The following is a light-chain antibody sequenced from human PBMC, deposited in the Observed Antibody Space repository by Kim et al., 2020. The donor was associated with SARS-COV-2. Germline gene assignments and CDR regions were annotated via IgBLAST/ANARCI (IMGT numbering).Light chain of an antibody. J-gene: IGLJ1*01. V-gene: IGLV3-19*01. CDR2: GKN. CDR3: NSRDSSGNHYV. Sequence: ALGQTVRITCQGDSLRIYFATWYQQKPGQAPVVLIYGKNNRPSGIPDRFSGSSSGNTASLTITGAQAEDEADYYCNSRDSSGNHYVFGTGTKVTVL. CDR1: SLRIYF.